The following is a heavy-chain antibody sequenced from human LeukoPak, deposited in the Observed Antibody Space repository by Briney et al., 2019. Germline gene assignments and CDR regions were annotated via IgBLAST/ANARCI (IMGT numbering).Heavy chain of an antibody. J-gene: IGHJ4*02. CDR3: ARRAGDYSHPYDY. CDR1: GFTFSGSA. D-gene: IGHD3-22*01. Sequence: GGSLRLSCAASGFTFSGSAIHWVRQASGKGPEWVGRIRSKADYAASVKGKFTISRDDSKNTAYLQMNSLRAEDTAVYYCARRAGDYSHPYDYWGQGTLVTVS. V-gene: IGHV3-73*01. CDR2: IRSKAD.